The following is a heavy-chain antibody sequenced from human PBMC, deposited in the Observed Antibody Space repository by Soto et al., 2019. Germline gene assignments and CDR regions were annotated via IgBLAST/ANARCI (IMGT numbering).Heavy chain of an antibody. Sequence: ASVKVSCKASGYTFTSYAIHWVRQAPGQSLEWMGWVDTGNGNTKYSQKFQGRVTITRDTYASTAYMELRSLRSDDTAVYYCAVGLWMGDYWGQGTLVTVSS. J-gene: IGHJ4*02. CDR1: GYTFTSYA. CDR3: AVGLWMGDY. D-gene: IGHD3-3*01. V-gene: IGHV1-3*04. CDR2: VDTGNGNT.